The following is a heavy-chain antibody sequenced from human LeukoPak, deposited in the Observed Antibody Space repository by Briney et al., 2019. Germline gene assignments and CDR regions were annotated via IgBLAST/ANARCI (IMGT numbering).Heavy chain of an antibody. Sequence: GGSLRLSCAASGFTFSTSAMNWVRQAPGRGLEWVSSTSPTGGAIFYADSLRGRFTISRDNAKNSLYLQMDSLRAEDTALYFCASGIRERGFDYWGQGTLVTVSS. D-gene: IGHD1-1*01. J-gene: IGHJ4*02. CDR1: GFTFSTSA. CDR2: TSPTGGAI. CDR3: ASGIRERGFDY. V-gene: IGHV3-21*01.